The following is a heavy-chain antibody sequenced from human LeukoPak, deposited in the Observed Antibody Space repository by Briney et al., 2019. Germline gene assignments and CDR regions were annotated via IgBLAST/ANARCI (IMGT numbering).Heavy chain of an antibody. J-gene: IGHJ4*02. V-gene: IGHV3-48*04. D-gene: IGHD6-6*01. CDR1: GFTFTPYS. CDR3: ARARWVGSSSRFDY. Sequence: PGGSLRLSCAASGFTFTPYSMNWVRQAPGKGLEWVSYISSSGSTIYYADSVKGRFTISRDNAKNSLYLQMNSLRAEDTAVYYCARARWVGSSSRFDYWGQGTLVTVSS. CDR2: ISSSGSTI.